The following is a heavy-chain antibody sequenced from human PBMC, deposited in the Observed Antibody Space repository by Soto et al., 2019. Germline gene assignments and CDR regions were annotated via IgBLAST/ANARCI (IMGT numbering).Heavy chain of an antibody. CDR3: ARGRYSSYYYYYYMDV. D-gene: IGHD5-18*01. Sequence: EVQLVESGGGLVQPGGSLRLSCAASGFTVSSNYMSWVRQAPGKGLEWVSVIYSGGSTYYADSAKGRFTISRDNSKNTLYLQMNSLRAEDTAVYYCARGRYSSYYYYYYMDVWGKGTTVTVSS. V-gene: IGHV3-66*01. CDR2: IYSGGST. J-gene: IGHJ6*03. CDR1: GFTVSSNY.